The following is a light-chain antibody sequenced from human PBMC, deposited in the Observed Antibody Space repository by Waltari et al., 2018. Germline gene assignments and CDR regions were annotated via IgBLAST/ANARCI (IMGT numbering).Light chain of an antibody. CDR2: WAS. V-gene: IGKV1-39*01. Sequence: DIQMTQSPSSLSASVGDRVTITCQASQGIGNNLNWYQQKPGKAPKLLIYWASSLQSGIPSRFSGSGSGTDFTLTISRLQPEDFATYYCQQGYSHPYSFGQGTKVEIK. J-gene: IGKJ2*03. CDR1: QGIGNN. CDR3: QQGYSHPYS.